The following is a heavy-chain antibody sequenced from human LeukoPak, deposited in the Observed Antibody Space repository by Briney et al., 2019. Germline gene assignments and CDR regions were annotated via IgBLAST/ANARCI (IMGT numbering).Heavy chain of an antibody. V-gene: IGHV3-21*01. CDR2: ISSSSSYI. D-gene: IGHD3-22*01. CDR1: GFTFSNYS. J-gene: IGHJ4*02. CDR3: ARGGAVDYYDSSGHPLY. Sequence: GGSLRLSCAASGFTFSNYSMNWVRQAPGKGLEWVSSISSSSSYIYYADSVKGRFTISRDNAKNSLYLQMNSLRAEDTAVYYCARGGAVDYYDSSGHPLYWGQGTLVTVSS.